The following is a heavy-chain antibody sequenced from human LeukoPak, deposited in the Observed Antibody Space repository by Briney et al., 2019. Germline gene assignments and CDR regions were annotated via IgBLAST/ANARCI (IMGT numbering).Heavy chain of an antibody. V-gene: IGHV4-59*08. CDR3: ARQLGGSYNWFDP. CDR2: MYYSGSP. CDR1: GGSISSYY. D-gene: IGHD1-26*01. J-gene: IGHJ5*02. Sequence: SETLSLTCTVSGGSISSYYWSWIRQPPGKGLEWIGYMYYSGSPYYNPSLESRVTISVDTSKNQFSLKLTSVTAADTAVYYCARQLGGSYNWFDPWGQGTLVTVSS.